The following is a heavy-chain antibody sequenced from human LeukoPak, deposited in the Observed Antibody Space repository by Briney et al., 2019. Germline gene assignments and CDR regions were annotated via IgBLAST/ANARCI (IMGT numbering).Heavy chain of an antibody. J-gene: IGHJ4*02. CDR3: ARATDDYGDYVSDY. Sequence: GGSLRLSCAASGFTFSSYSMNWVRQAPGKGLEWVSSISSSSSYIYYADSVKGRFTISRDNAKNSLYLQMNSLRAEDTAVYYCARATDDYGDYVSDYWGQGTLVTVSS. D-gene: IGHD4-17*01. CDR1: GFTFSSYS. V-gene: IGHV3-21*01. CDR2: ISSSSSYI.